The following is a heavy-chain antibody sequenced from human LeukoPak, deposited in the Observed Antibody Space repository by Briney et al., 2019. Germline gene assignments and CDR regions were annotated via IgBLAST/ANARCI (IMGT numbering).Heavy chain of an antibody. J-gene: IGHJ6*02. CDR3: ARGHDTYYYDSSGCYQPLPYYYYGMDV. CDR1: GYTFTSYD. D-gene: IGHD3-22*01. CDR2: MNPNSGNT. Sequence: ASVKVSCKASGYTFTSYDINWVRQATGQGLEWMGWMNPNSGNTGYAQKFQGRVTMTRNTSISTAYMELSSLRSEDTAVYYCARGHDTYYYDSSGCYQPLPYYYYGMDVWGQGTTVTVSS. V-gene: IGHV1-8*01.